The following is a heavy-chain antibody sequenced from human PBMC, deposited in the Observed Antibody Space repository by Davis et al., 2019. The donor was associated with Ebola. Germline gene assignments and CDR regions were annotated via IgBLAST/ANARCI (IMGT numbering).Heavy chain of an antibody. CDR2: IRSKANSYAT. J-gene: IGHJ4*02. CDR3: TSGSYYAGGWSDY. V-gene: IGHV3-73*01. Sequence: GPSLRLSCAASGFTFSGSAMHWVRQASGKGLEWVGRIRSKANSYATAYAASVKGRFTISRDDSKNTAYLQMNSLTTEDTAVYYCTSGSYYAGGWSDYWGQGTLVTVSS. CDR1: GFTFSGSA. D-gene: IGHD1-26*01.